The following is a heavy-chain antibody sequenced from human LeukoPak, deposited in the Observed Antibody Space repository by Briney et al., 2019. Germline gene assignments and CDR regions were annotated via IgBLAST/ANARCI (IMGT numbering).Heavy chain of an antibody. CDR2: IIPIFGTA. D-gene: IGHD1-14*01. Sequence: SVKVSCKASGGTFSSYAISWVRQAPGQGLEWMGGIIPIFGTANYAQKFQGRVTITADESTSTAYMELSSLRSEDTAVYYCARDEEAAAANRAYNWFDPWGQGTLVTVSS. CDR3: ARDEEAAAANRAYNWFDP. J-gene: IGHJ5*02. V-gene: IGHV1-69*01. CDR1: GGTFSSYA.